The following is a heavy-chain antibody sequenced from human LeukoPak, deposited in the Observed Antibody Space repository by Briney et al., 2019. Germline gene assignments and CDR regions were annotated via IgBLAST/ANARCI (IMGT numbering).Heavy chain of an antibody. J-gene: IGHJ3*02. CDR3: ARDHRAVADLDAFDI. D-gene: IGHD6-19*01. V-gene: IGHV4-61*02. CDR2: LYTSGST. Sequence: PSETLSLTCTVSGGSISSGSYYWSWIPQPAGKGLEWIGRLYTSGSTNYNPSLKSRVTISVDTSKNQFSLKLSSVTAADTAVYYCARDHRAVADLDAFDIWGQGTMVTVSS. CDR1: GGSISSGSYY.